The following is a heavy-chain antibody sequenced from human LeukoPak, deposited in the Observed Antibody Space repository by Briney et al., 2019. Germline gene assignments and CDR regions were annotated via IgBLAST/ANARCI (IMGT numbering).Heavy chain of an antibody. J-gene: IGHJ4*02. CDR1: GYSFSSYW. V-gene: IGHV5-51*01. CDR2: IYPDDSDT. D-gene: IGHD2-15*01. CDR3: ARHRKDIGFDS. Sequence: GESLKISCKGSGYSFSSYWIGWVRQMPGKDLEWMGIIYPDDSDTRYSPSFQGQVTISADKSISTAYLQWSSLKASDTAMYYCARHRKDIGFDSWGQGTLVTVSS.